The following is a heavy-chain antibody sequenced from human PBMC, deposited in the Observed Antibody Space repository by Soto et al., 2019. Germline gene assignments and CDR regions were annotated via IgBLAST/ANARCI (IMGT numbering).Heavy chain of an antibody. Sequence: SETLSLTCTFSGGSISSSSYYLGWIRQPPGKGLEWIGSIYYSGSTYYNPSLKSRVTISVDTSKNQFSLKLSSVTAADTAVYYCARHLPYSNFPSYYYYYMDVWGKGTTVTVSS. D-gene: IGHD4-4*01. V-gene: IGHV4-39*01. J-gene: IGHJ6*03. CDR3: ARHLPYSNFPSYYYYYMDV. CDR2: IYYSGST. CDR1: GGSISSSSYY.